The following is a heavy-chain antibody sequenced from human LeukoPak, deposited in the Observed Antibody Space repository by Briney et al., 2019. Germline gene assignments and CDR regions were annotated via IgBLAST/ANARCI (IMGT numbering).Heavy chain of an antibody. J-gene: IGHJ4*02. V-gene: IGHV3-48*02. CDR1: GXTFSTYS. CDR3: ARDSGAYCGGDCFSDY. Sequence: GGSLRLSCAASGXTFSTYSMNWVRQAPGKGLEWVSYISSSSGTIYYADSVKGRFTISRNNAKNSLYLQMNSLRDEDTAVYYCARDSGAYCGGDCFSDYWGQGTLVTVSS. D-gene: IGHD2-21*02. CDR2: ISSSSGTI.